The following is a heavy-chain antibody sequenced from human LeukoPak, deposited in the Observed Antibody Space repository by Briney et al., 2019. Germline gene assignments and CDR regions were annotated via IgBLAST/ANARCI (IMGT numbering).Heavy chain of an antibody. Sequence: GGSLRLSCAASGFTFSSYAMNWVRQAPGKGLEWVSGISGNGDTTYYADSVKGRFTISRDSSKNTLYLQMNSLGAEDTAVYYCAKRSRRLTIVRGVPREDVWGQGTTVTVSS. J-gene: IGHJ6*02. V-gene: IGHV3-23*01. CDR2: ISGNGDTT. CDR3: AKRSRRLTIVRGVPREDV. CDR1: GFTFSSYA. D-gene: IGHD3-10*01.